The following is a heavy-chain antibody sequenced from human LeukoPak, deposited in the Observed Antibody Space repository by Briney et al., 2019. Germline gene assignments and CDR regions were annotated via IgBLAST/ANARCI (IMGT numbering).Heavy chain of an antibody. Sequence: SETLSLTCTVSGVSISSSNSYWGWIRQPPGKGLEWIGSIYYSGTTYYNPSLPSLKSRVTILIDTSKNQFSLRLRSVTAADTAVYYCASLRKRGGAFDLWGQGKVVTVSS. CDR1: GVSISSSNSY. CDR2: IYYSGTT. J-gene: IGHJ3*01. V-gene: IGHV4-39*07. CDR3: ASLRKRGGAFDL.